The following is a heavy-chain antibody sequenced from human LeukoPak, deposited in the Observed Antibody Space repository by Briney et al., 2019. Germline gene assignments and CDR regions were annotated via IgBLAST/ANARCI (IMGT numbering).Heavy chain of an antibody. CDR2: ISSSSSTI. CDR3: ARDMGSHYDSSGYYY. CDR1: GFTFSSYS. V-gene: IGHV3-48*01. D-gene: IGHD3-22*01. Sequence: GGSLGLSCAASGFTFSSYSMNWVRQAPGKGLEWVSYISSSSSTIYYADSVKGRFTISRDNAKNSLYLQMNSLRAEDTAVYYCARDMGSHYDSSGYYYWGQGTLVTVSS. J-gene: IGHJ4*02.